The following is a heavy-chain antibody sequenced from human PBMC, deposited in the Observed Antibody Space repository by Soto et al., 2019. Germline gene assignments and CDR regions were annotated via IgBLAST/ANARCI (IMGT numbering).Heavy chain of an antibody. CDR1: GGTFSSHS. Sequence: VQLMQSGAEVKQPGSSVKVSCEASGGTFSSHSINWVRQAPGQELEWMGGIVTLFGTANYAPIFQGRVTITADQSTSTVYMELSSLRSDDTAVYYCAREVGYGDFSAALLDWGQGTLVTVSS. CDR2: IVTLFGTA. J-gene: IGHJ4*02. CDR3: AREVGYGDFSAALLD. V-gene: IGHV1-69*01. D-gene: IGHD4-17*01.